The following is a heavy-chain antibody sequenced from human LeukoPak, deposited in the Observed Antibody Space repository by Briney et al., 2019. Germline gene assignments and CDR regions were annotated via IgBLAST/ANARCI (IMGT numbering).Heavy chain of an antibody. D-gene: IGHD4-23*01. CDR2: IIPIFGTA. Sequence: ASVKVSCKASGGTFSSYAISWVRQAPGQGLEWMGGIIPIFGTANYAQKFQGRATITADESTSTAYMELSSLRSEDTAVYYCARTGPTTVVTLGYYYYYGMDVWGQGTTVTVSS. CDR3: ARTGPTTVVTLGYYYYYGMDV. J-gene: IGHJ6*02. CDR1: GGTFSSYA. V-gene: IGHV1-69*13.